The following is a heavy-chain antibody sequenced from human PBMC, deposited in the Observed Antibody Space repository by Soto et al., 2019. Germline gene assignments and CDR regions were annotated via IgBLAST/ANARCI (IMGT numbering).Heavy chain of an antibody. V-gene: IGHV3-30*03. CDR1: GFTFNSYG. CDR2: ISHDGSKT. D-gene: IGHD6-13*01. CDR3: ARESAAGTFAGNWFDP. Sequence: GESLRLACAASGFTFNSYGIHWVRQAPGKGLEWVAVISHDGSKTNYADSVKGRVTISRDNSKDTVYLQMNSLRAEDTAVYYCARESAAGTFAGNWFDPWGQGT. J-gene: IGHJ5*02.